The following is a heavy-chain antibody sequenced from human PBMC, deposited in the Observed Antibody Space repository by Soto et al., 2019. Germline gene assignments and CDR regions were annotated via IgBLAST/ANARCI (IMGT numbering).Heavy chain of an antibody. V-gene: IGHV4-4*07. Sequence: QVHLQESGPGLVKPSGPLSLICTVSGNSMFNYYWRWIRQPAGKGLEWIGRVYTDGTAIYNPSLRRRVTTTVDMSKNQFSLNVNSVTAADTAVYYCAKGGFVGGDYMHPVMDVWGQGATVIVS. CDR2: VYTDGTA. J-gene: IGHJ6*02. CDR1: GNSMFNYY. D-gene: IGHD4-17*01. CDR3: AKGGFVGGDYMHPVMDV.